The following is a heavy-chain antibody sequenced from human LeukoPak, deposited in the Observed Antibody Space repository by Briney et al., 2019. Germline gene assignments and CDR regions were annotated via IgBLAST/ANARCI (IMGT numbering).Heavy chain of an antibody. CDR1: GGTFSSYA. J-gene: IGHJ1*01. D-gene: IGHD2-21*02. Sequence: GSSVKVSCKASGGTFSSYAISWVRQAPGQGLEWMGRIIPIFGTANYAQKFQDRVTITTDESTSTAYMELSRLRSEDTAVYYCARGLTLIAYCGGDCYREYFQHWGQGTLVTVSS. V-gene: IGHV1-69*05. CDR2: IIPIFGTA. CDR3: ARGLTLIAYCGGDCYREYFQH.